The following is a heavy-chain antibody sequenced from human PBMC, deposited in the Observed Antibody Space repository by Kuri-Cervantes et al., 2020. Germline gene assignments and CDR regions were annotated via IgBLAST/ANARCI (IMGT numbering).Heavy chain of an antibody. D-gene: IGHD5-24*01. CDR2: ISYDGSNK. CDR1: AFTFSSYA. J-gene: IGHJ4*02. Sequence: SLEISCAASAFTFSSYAMHWVRQAPGKGLEWVAVISYDGSNKYYADSVKGRFTISRDNSKNTLYLQMNSLRAEDTAVYYCARSGKDGYNYFMSYYWGQGTLVTVSS. V-gene: IGHV3-30*08. CDR3: ARSGKDGYNYFMSYY.